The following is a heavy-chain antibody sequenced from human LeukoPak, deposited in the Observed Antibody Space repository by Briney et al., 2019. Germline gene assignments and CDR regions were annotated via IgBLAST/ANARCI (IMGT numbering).Heavy chain of an antibody. CDR3: AKKRLGDSSGYYPAGYFQH. Sequence: GGSLRLSCAASGFTFSSYAMSWVRQAPGKGLEWVSAISGSGGSTYYADSVKGRFTISRDNSKNTLYLQMNSLRAEDTAVYYCAKKRLGDSSGYYPAGYFQHWGQGTLVTVSS. V-gene: IGHV3-23*01. D-gene: IGHD3-22*01. J-gene: IGHJ1*01. CDR2: ISGSGGST. CDR1: GFTFSSYA.